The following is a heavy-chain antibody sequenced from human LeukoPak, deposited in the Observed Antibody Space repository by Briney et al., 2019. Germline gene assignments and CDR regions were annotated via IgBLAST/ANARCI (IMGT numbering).Heavy chain of an antibody. CDR2: ISFDGSNI. Sequence: GGSLRPSCAASGFTFSSYGMHWVRQAPGKGLEWVTVISFDGSNIYYADSVKGRFTISRDTSKSTVYLQTNSLRPDDTAVYYCAKRGHYSINWYHYFDYWGQGTLVTVSS. D-gene: IGHD6-13*01. CDR3: AKRGHYSINWYHYFDY. V-gene: IGHV3-30*18. CDR1: GFTFSSYG. J-gene: IGHJ4*02.